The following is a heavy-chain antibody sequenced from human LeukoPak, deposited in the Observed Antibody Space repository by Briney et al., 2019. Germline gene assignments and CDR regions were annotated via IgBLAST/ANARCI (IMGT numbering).Heavy chain of an antibody. V-gene: IGHV1-2*02. CDR2: INPNSGGT. J-gene: IGHJ4*02. CDR1: GYTFTGYY. Sequence: ASVKLTCKASGYTFTGYYKHWVRQAQGPGLEWMGCINPNSGGTNYAHKFQRRVTMTRDTSISTAYMELSSLRSDDTAVYYCARAVGIRIFGGVTPTHFDCWGQGTLVTVSS. CDR3: ARAVGIRIFGGVTPTHFDC. D-gene: IGHD3-3*01.